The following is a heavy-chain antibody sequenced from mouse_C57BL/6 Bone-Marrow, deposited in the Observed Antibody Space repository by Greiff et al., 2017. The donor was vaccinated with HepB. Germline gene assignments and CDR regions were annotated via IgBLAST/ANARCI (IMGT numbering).Heavy chain of an antibody. CDR1: GFTFSNYW. CDR3: TGLGRYYAMDY. J-gene: IGHJ4*01. Sequence: EVQLQESGGGLVQPGGSMKLSCVASGFTFSNYWMNWVRQSPEKGLEWVAQIRLKSDNYATHYAESVKGRFTISRDDSKSSVYLQMNNLRAEDTGIYYCTGLGRYYAMDYWGQGTSVTVSS. CDR2: IRLKSDNYAT. V-gene: IGHV6-3*01. D-gene: IGHD4-1*01.